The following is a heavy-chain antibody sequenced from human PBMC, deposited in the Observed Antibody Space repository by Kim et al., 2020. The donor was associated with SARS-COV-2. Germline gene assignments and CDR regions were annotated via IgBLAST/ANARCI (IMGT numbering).Heavy chain of an antibody. V-gene: IGHV1-18*01. CDR3: ASDSSEYCSGGSCYYYYYGMDV. CDR1: GYTFTSYG. J-gene: IGHJ6*02. CDR2: ISAYNGNT. D-gene: IGHD2-15*01. Sequence: ASVKVSCKASGYTFTSYGISWVRQAPGQGLEWMGWISAYNGNTNYAQKLQGRVTMTTDTSTSTAYMELRSLRSDDTAVYYCASDSSEYCSGGSCYYYYYGMDVWGQGTTVNVSS.